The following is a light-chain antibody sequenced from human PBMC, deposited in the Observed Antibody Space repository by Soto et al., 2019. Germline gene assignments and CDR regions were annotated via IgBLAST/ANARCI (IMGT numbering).Light chain of an antibody. CDR2: DVA. V-gene: IGLV2-14*03. J-gene: IGLJ1*01. CDR1: SSDVGGFNF. Sequence: QSVLAQPASVSGSPGQSITISCTGSSSDVGGFNFVSWYQQHPGKVPKLMIYDVASRPSGVSNRFSGSKSGNTASLTISGLQTEDEADYYSSSSTTSSTRVFGTGTKVTVL. CDR3: SSSTTSSTRV.